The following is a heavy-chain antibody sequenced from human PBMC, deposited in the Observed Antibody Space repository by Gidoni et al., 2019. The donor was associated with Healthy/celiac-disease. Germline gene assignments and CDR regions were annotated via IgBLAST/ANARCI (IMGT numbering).Heavy chain of an antibody. CDR3: ARIRLPSGWFDP. Sequence: VQLQQWCAGLLKPSESLSPPCAVSAGSFSGYYWSWIRQPPGKGLEWIGEINHSGSTNYNPALKSRVTISVDTSKNQFSLKLSSVTAADTAVYYCARIRLPSGWFDPWGQGTLVTVSS. CDR1: AGSFSGYY. J-gene: IGHJ5*02. CDR2: INHSGST. D-gene: IGHD3-10*01. V-gene: IGHV4-34*01.